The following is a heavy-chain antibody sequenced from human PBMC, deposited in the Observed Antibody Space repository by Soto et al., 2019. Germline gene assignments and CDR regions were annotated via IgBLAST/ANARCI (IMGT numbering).Heavy chain of an antibody. J-gene: IGHJ6*02. V-gene: IGHV1-2*02. D-gene: IGHD1-26*01. CDR1: GYIFTGYH. Sequence: ASVKVSCKASGYIFTGYHMHWVRQAPGQGLEWMGWINPNSGGTKYAQKFQGRVTMTRDTSISTAYMELSSLRSDDTAVYYCAREALPIYYYGMDVWGQGTPVTVSS. CDR2: INPNSGGT. CDR3: AREALPIYYYGMDV.